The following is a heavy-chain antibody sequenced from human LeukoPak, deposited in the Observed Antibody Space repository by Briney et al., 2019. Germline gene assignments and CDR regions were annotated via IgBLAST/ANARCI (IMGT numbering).Heavy chain of an antibody. CDR1: GFTFSSYS. D-gene: IGHD1-26*01. CDR2: ISSSSSYI. Sequence: GGSLRLSCAASGFTFSSYSMNWVRQAPGKGLEWVSSISSSSSYIYYADSVKGRFTISRDNAKNSLYLQMNSLRAEDTAVYYCARDLKDTSIVGATSRAFDIWGQGTMVTVSS. J-gene: IGHJ3*02. V-gene: IGHV3-21*01. CDR3: ARDLKDTSIVGATSRAFDI.